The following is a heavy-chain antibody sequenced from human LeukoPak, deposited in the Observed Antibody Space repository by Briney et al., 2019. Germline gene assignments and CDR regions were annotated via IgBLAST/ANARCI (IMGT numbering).Heavy chain of an antibody. J-gene: IGHJ4*02. V-gene: IGHV3-21*01. CDR1: GFTFSSYS. Sequence: PGGSLRLSCAASGFTFSSYSMNWVRQAPGKGLEWVSSISSSSSYIYYADSVKGRFTISRDNAKNSLYLQTNSLRAEDTAVYYCARDLSGFCSSTSCDEYYFDYWGQGTLVTVSS. D-gene: IGHD2-2*01. CDR2: ISSSSSYI. CDR3: ARDLSGFCSSTSCDEYYFDY.